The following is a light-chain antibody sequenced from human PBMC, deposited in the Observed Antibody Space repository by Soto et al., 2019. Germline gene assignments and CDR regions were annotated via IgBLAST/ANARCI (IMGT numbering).Light chain of an antibody. CDR3: HQYNNWPLT. Sequence: EIVMTQSPATLSVSPGERATLSCRASQSVSNNLAWYQQKPGQAPRLLIYFASTRATGIPARFSGSGSGTEFTLNISSLQSEDFALYYCHQYNNWPLTFGGGTKVETK. J-gene: IGKJ4*01. CDR2: FAS. CDR1: QSVSNN. V-gene: IGKV3-15*01.